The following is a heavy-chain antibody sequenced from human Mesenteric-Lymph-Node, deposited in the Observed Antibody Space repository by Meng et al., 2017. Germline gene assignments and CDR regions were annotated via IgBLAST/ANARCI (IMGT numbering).Heavy chain of an antibody. D-gene: IGHD6-13*01. J-gene: IGHJ6*02. Sequence: SVKVSCKASGYTFTNYDISWVRQAPGQGLEWMGGIIPIFGTANYAQKFQGRVTITADESTSTAYMELSSLRSEDTAVYYCARVRDYSSSAFLARIIYYYYYYGMDVWGQGTTVTVSS. V-gene: IGHV1-69*13. CDR1: GYTFTNYD. CDR3: ARVRDYSSSAFLARIIYYYYYYGMDV. CDR2: IIPIFGTA.